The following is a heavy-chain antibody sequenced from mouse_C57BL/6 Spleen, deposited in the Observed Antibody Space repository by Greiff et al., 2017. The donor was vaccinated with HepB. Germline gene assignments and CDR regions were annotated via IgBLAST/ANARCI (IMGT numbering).Heavy chain of an antibody. D-gene: IGHD3-2*02. Sequence: EVQRVESGGDLVKPGGSLKLSCAASGFTFSSYGMSWVRQTPDKRLEWVATISSGGSYTYYPDSVKGRFTISRDNAKNTLYLQMSSLKSEDTAMYYCARHRSGCFDYWGQGTTLTVSS. J-gene: IGHJ2*01. V-gene: IGHV5-6*01. CDR1: GFTFSSYG. CDR3: ARHRSGCFDY. CDR2: ISSGGSYT.